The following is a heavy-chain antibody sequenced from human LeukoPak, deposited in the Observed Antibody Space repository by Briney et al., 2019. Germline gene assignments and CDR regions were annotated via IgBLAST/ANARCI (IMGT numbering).Heavy chain of an antibody. V-gene: IGHV3-48*04. Sequence: GGSLRLSCAASGFTFSSYWMHWVRQAPGKGLEWVSYISSSGSTIYYADSVKGRFTISRDNAKNSLYLQMNSLRAEDTAVYYCARELSSGWGDGMDVWGQGTTVTVSS. J-gene: IGHJ6*02. CDR1: GFTFSSYW. CDR2: ISSSGSTI. D-gene: IGHD6-19*01. CDR3: ARELSSGWGDGMDV.